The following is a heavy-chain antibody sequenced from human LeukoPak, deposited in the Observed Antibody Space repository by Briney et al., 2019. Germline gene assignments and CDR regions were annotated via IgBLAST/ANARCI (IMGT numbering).Heavy chain of an antibody. J-gene: IGHJ3*02. CDR1: GFTFNNYG. Sequence: GGSLRLSCAASGFTFNNYGMHWVRQAPGKGLEWVSAISGSGGSTYYADSVKGRFTISRDNSKNTLYLQMNSLRAEDTAVYYCAKDPFNPKYSGSYHAFDIWGQGTMVTVSS. CDR2: ISGSGGST. CDR3: AKDPFNPKYSGSYHAFDI. V-gene: IGHV3-23*01. D-gene: IGHD1-26*01.